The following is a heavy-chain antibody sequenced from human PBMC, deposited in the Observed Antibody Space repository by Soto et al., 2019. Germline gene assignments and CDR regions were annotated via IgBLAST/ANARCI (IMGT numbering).Heavy chain of an antibody. CDR3: ARGPLGWFDP. CDR2: INHSGST. J-gene: IGHJ5*02. V-gene: IGHV4-34*01. CDR1: GGSFSGYY. Sequence: QVQLQQWGAGLLKPSETLSLTCAVYGGSFSGYYWSWIRQPPGKGLEWIGEINHSGSTNYNPSLKSRVTISVDTSKNQFSLKLSSVTAADTAVYHCARGPLGWFDPWGQGTLVTVSS.